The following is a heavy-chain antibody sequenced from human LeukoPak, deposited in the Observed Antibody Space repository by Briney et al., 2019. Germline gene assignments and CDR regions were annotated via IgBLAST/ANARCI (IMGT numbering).Heavy chain of an antibody. CDR1: GGSISSSTYY. D-gene: IGHD5-18*01. J-gene: IGHJ4*02. Sequence: PSDTLTLTCTVSGGSISSSTYYWVWIRQPPGMGLQSIVRFYYSGSTNYNPSLKSRVTISVDTSKNQFSLKLSSVTAADTAVYYCARGYVDTAMVNWYYFDYWGQGTLVTVSS. CDR2: FYYSGST. V-gene: IGHV4-39*07. CDR3: ARGYVDTAMVNWYYFDY.